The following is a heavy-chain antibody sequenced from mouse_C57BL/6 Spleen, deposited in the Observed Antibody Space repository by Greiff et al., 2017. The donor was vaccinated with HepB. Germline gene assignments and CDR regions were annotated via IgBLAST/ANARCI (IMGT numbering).Heavy chain of an antibody. Sequence: QVQLQQPGAELVMPGASVKLSCKASGYTFTSYWMHWVKQRPGQGLEWIGEIDPSDSYTNYNQKFEGKSTLTVDKSSSTAYMQLSSLTSEDSAVYYCARRGLTTVYYFDYWGQGTTLTVSS. CDR1: GYTFTSYW. J-gene: IGHJ2*01. D-gene: IGHD1-1*01. CDR2: IDPSDSYT. V-gene: IGHV1-69*01. CDR3: ARRGLTTVYYFDY.